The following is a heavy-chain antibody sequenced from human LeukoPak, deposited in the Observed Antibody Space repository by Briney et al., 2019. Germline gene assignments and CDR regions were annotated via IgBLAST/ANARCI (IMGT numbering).Heavy chain of an antibody. Sequence: GGPLRLSCAASGFSISTYGMHWVRQAPGKGLEWVAVLWYDGVNTYYADSVKGRFTISRDNSKNSLYLQMNSLRAEDAAVYYCARAQDSSSWYLDSWGQGTLATVSS. J-gene: IGHJ4*02. CDR2: LWYDGVNT. CDR3: ARAQDSSSWYLDS. CDR1: GFSISTYG. V-gene: IGHV3-33*01. D-gene: IGHD6-13*01.